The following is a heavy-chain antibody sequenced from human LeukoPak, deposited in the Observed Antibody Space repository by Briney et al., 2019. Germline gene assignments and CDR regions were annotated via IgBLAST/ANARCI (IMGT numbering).Heavy chain of an antibody. CDR2: IYYSGST. CDR1: GGSFSGYY. Sequence: SETLSLTCAVYGGSFSGYYWSWIRQPPGKGLEWIGYIYYSGSTNYNPSLKSRVTISVDTSKNQFSLKLSSVTAADTAVYYCASTSVLRYFDWLPYPDYWGQGTLVTVSP. J-gene: IGHJ4*02. CDR3: ASTSVLRYFDWLPYPDY. V-gene: IGHV4-59*08. D-gene: IGHD3-9*01.